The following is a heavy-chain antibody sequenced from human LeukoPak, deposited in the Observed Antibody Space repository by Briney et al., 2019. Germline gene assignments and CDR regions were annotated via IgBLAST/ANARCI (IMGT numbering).Heavy chain of an antibody. Sequence: GGSLRLSCAASGFTFSSYAMSWVRQAPGKGLEWVSAISGSGGSTYYADSVKGRFTISRDNSKNTLYLQMNSLRAEDTAVYYCAKDGSSWFDSNYLGFFDYWGQGTLVTVSS. D-gene: IGHD6-13*01. V-gene: IGHV3-23*01. CDR3: AKDGSSWFDSNYLGFFDY. CDR1: GFTFSSYA. J-gene: IGHJ4*02. CDR2: ISGSGGST.